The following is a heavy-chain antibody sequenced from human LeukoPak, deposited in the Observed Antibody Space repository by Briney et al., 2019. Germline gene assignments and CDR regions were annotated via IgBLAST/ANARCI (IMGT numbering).Heavy chain of an antibody. D-gene: IGHD5-12*01. CDR1: GDSIRKDNW. Sequence: SGTLSLTCSVSGDSIRKDNWWTWVRRSPGKGLEWLGEIYDSGKTNYHPSLRSRIAISIDTAKRQFSLELTAVTAADTAVYYCANHYSGYIDYWGQGTLVTVPS. CDR2: IYDSGKT. V-gene: IGHV4-4*02. CDR3: ANHYSGYIDY. J-gene: IGHJ4*02.